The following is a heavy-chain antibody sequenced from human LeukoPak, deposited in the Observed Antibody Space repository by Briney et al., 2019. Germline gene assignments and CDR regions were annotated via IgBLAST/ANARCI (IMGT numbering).Heavy chain of an antibody. J-gene: IGHJ6*02. CDR3: AREGGLMVRGVLRYGMDV. CDR1: GGSISGGSYY. D-gene: IGHD3-10*01. V-gene: IGHV4-61*02. CDR2: IYTSGST. Sequence: PSEPLSLTCTVSGGSISGGSYYWRWIRQPAGKGLEWIGRIYTSGSTNYNPSLKSRVTISVDTSKNQFSLKLSSVTAADTAVYYCAREGGLMVRGVLRYGMDVWGQGTTVTVSS.